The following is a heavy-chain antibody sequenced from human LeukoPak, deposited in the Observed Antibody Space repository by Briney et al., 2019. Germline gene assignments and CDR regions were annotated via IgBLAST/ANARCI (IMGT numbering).Heavy chain of an antibody. CDR3: AKDKGRGSRDSYYYYYMDV. D-gene: IGHD3-10*01. Sequence: GRSLRLSCAASGFTFSSYGMHWVRQAPGKGLEWVAVISYDGSNKYYADSVKGRFTISRDNAKNSLYMQMNSLRAEDTALYYCAKDKGRGSRDSYYYYYMDVWGKGTTVTVSS. CDR1: GFTFSSYG. CDR2: ISYDGSNK. J-gene: IGHJ6*03. V-gene: IGHV3-30*18.